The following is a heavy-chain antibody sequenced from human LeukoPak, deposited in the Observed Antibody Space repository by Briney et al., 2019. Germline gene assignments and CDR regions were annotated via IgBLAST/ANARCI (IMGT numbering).Heavy chain of an antibody. CDR1: GGSISSYY. Sequence: PSETLSLTCTVSGGSISSYYWSWIRQPAGKGLEWIGRIYTSGSTNYNPSLKSRVTMSVDTSKNQFSLKLSSVTAADTAVYYCARDFGDYRSPFYYGMDVWGQGTTVTVSS. J-gene: IGHJ6*02. V-gene: IGHV4-4*07. CDR3: ARDFGDYRSPFYYGMDV. CDR2: IYTSGST. D-gene: IGHD3-10*01.